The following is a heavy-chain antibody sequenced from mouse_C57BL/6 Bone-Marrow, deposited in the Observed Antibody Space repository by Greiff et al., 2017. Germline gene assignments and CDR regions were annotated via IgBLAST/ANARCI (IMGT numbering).Heavy chain of an antibody. CDR2: ISSGGDYI. V-gene: IGHV5-9-1*02. CDR1: GFTFSSYA. Sequence: EVHLVESGEGLVKPGGSLKLSCAASGFTFSSYAMSWVRQTPEKRLEWVAYISSGGDYIYYADTVKGRFTISRDNARNTLYLQMSSLKSEDTAMYYCTRVYYGSSLYFDYWGQGTTLTVSS. D-gene: IGHD1-1*01. J-gene: IGHJ2*01. CDR3: TRVYYGSSLYFDY.